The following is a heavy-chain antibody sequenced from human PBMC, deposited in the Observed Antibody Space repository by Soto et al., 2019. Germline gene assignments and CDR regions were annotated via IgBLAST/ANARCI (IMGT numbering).Heavy chain of an antibody. D-gene: IGHD2-2*01. CDR2: MHTSGST. V-gene: IGHV4-4*07. J-gene: IGHJ5*02. Sequence: QMQLQESGPGLVKPSETLSLTCTVSGGSIRGYYWSWIRQSAGMGLEWIGRMHTSGSTNYNPSLKSRVTISVDMSKNQIPLKLTSATAADTALYYCVRASMLKAHFDPWGQGTLVTVSS. CDR1: GGSIRGYY. CDR3: VRASMLKAHFDP.